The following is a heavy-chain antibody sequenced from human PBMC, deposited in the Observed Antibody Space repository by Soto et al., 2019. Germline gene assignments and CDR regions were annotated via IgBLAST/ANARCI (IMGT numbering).Heavy chain of an antibody. D-gene: IGHD6-19*01. CDR2: IYYSGST. J-gene: IGHJ2*01. V-gene: IGHV4-59*08. CDR3: ATVAGTGWYFDL. Sequence: QVQLQESGPGLVKPSETLSLTCTVSGGSISSYYWSWIRQPPGKGLEWIGYIYYSGSTNYNPSLKSRVTISVDTSKNQFSLKLSSVTAADTAVYYCATVAGTGWYFDLWGRGTLVTVSS. CDR1: GGSISSYY.